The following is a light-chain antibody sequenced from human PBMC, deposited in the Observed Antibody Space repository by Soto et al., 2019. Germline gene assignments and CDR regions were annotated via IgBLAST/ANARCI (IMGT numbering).Light chain of an antibody. J-gene: IGKJ2*01. V-gene: IGKV4-1*01. CDR2: WAS. CDR3: QQYYSIPYT. Sequence: DIVMTQSPDSLAVSLGERATINCKSSQSVLYSSNNKNYLAWYQQKPGQPPKLLIYWASTRESGVPDRFSGSGSGIDFTLTISSLQAEDVAVYYCQQYYSIPYTFGQGTKVETK. CDR1: QSVLYSSNNKNY.